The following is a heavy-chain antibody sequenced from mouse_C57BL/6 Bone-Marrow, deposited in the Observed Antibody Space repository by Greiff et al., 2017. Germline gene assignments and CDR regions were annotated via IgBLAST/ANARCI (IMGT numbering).Heavy chain of an antibody. V-gene: IGHV5-12*01. CDR2: ISNGGGST. CDR3: ARLYGSSLDY. CDR1: GFTFSDYY. J-gene: IGHJ2*01. D-gene: IGHD1-1*01. Sequence: EVKLQESGGGLVQPGGSLKLSCAASGFTFSDYYMYWVRQTPEKRLEWVAYISNGGGSTYYPDTVKGRFTISRDNAKNTLYLQMSRLKSEDTAMYYCARLYGSSLDYWGQGTTLTVSS.